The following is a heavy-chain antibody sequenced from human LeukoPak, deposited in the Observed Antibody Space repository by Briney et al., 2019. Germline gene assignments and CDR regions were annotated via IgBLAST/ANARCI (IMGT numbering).Heavy chain of an antibody. CDR3: ARGIAVAAPPDY. CDR1: GDSISSSSYY. J-gene: IGHJ4*02. V-gene: IGHV4-39*01. CDR2: IYYSGST. D-gene: IGHD6-19*01. Sequence: SETLSLTCPVSGDSISSSSYYWGWIRQPPGKGLEWIGSIYYSGSTYYNPSLKSRVTISVDTSKNQFSLKLSSVTAADTAVYYCARGIAVAAPPDYWGQGTLVTVSS.